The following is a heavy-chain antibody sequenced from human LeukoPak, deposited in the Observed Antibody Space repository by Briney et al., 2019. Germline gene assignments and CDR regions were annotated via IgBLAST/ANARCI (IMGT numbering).Heavy chain of an antibody. D-gene: IGHD3-22*01. Sequence: PSETLSLTCAVYGGSFSGYYWSWIRQPPGKGLEWIGEINHSGSTNYNPSLKSRVTISVDTSKNQFSLKLSSVTAADTAVYYCARGQGLQDSILKYYFDYWGQGTLVTVPS. V-gene: IGHV4-34*01. CDR3: ARGQGLQDSILKYYFDY. CDR1: GGSFSGYY. J-gene: IGHJ4*02. CDR2: INHSGST.